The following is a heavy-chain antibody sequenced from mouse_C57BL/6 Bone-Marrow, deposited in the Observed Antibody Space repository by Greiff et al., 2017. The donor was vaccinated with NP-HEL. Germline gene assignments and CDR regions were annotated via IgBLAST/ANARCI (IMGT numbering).Heavy chain of an antibody. V-gene: IGHV5-9*01. CDR2: ISGGGGNT. J-gene: IGHJ1*03. Sequence: EVKVVESGGGLVKPGGSLKLSCAASGFTFSSYTMSWVRQTPEKRLEWVATISGGGGNTYYPDSVKGRFTISRDNAKNTLYLQMSSLRSEDTALYYCARNYGSSPPPYFDVWGTGTTVTVSS. D-gene: IGHD1-1*01. CDR1: GFTFSSYT. CDR3: ARNYGSSPPPYFDV.